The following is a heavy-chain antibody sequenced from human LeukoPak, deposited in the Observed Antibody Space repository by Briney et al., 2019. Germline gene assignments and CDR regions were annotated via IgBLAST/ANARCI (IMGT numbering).Heavy chain of an antibody. J-gene: IGHJ4*02. CDR2: IKQDGSEK. CDR1: GFSFNNYR. CDR3: VRGPHIAATSY. Sequence: GGSLRLSCVASGFSFNNYRMTWVRQAPGKGLEWVANIKQDGSEKQYVDSVKGRFAISRDNAKKSLYLQINTLRAEDTAVYYCVRGPHIAATSYWGQRTLVTVSS. D-gene: IGHD6-25*01. V-gene: IGHV3-7*03.